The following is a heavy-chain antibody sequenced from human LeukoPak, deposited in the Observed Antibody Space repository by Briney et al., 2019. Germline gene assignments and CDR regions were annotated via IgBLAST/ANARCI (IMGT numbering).Heavy chain of an antibody. CDR2: IIPILGIA. D-gene: IGHD3-3*01. CDR1: GGTFSSYT. CDR3: ARDRVSGYYILRESGFDY. J-gene: IGHJ4*02. Sequence: WASVKVSCKASGGTFSSYTISWVRQAPGQGLEWMGRIIPILGIANYAQKFQGRVTITADKSTSTAYMELSSLRSEDTAVYYCARDRVSGYYILRESGFDYWGQGTLVTVSS. V-gene: IGHV1-69*04.